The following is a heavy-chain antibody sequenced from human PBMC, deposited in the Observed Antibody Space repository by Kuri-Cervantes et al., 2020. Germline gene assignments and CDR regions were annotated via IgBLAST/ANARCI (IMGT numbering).Heavy chain of an antibody. D-gene: IGHD3-16*01. V-gene: IGHV4-61*02. CDR1: GGSISSGSYY. J-gene: IGHJ4*02. CDR3: ARGRWADY. Sequence: SETLSLTCTVSGGSISSGSYYWSWIRQPAGKGLEWIGRIYTSGSTNYNPSLKSRVTISVDTSKNQFSLKLSSVTAADTAVYYCARGRWADYWGQGTLVTVSS. CDR2: IYTSGST.